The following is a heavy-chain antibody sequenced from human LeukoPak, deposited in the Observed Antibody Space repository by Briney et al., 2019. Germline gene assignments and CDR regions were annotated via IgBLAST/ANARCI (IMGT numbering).Heavy chain of an antibody. CDR2: ISSSSGSTI. V-gene: IGHV3-48*03. Sequence: PGGSRRLSCAASGFTFSNYEMNWVRQAPGKGLEWVSYISSSSGSTIYYADSVKGRFTISRDNAKNSLYLQMNSLRAEDTAVYYCARDSSGWYYFDYWGQGTLFTVSS. D-gene: IGHD6-19*01. CDR1: GFTFSNYE. CDR3: ARDSSGWYYFDY. J-gene: IGHJ4*02.